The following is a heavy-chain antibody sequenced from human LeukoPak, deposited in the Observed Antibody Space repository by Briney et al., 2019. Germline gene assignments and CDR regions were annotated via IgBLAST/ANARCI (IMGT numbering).Heavy chain of an antibody. CDR2: IRNDGSNH. Sequence: GGSLRLSCAASGFGFGSYNMYWVRQAPGKGLEWVAFIRNDGSNHYYADSVKGRFTISRDNSKNNVYLQMYSLRVEDTSIYYCVRDYNWGFDYWGQGTVVTVSS. D-gene: IGHD1-1*01. CDR1: GFGFGSYN. CDR3: VRDYNWGFDY. J-gene: IGHJ4*02. V-gene: IGHV3-30*02.